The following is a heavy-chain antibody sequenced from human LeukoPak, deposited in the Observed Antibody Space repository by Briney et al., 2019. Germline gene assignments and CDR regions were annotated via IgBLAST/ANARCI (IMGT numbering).Heavy chain of an antibody. CDR2: ISSSSTYI. Sequence: GGSLRLSCAASGFTFSNAWMSWVRQAPGKGLEWVSSISSSSTYIYYADSLKGRFTISRDNAKNSLYLQMNSLRAEDTAVYYCARDQTPFYWGQGSLVTVSS. CDR1: GFTFSNAW. D-gene: IGHD2-15*01. J-gene: IGHJ4*02. CDR3: ARDQTPFY. V-gene: IGHV3-21*01.